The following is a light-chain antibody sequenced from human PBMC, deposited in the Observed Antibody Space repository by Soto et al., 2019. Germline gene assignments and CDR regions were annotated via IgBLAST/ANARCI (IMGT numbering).Light chain of an antibody. CDR3: NSYTNSSAVV. J-gene: IGLJ2*01. CDR2: EVT. V-gene: IGLV2-14*01. Sequence: QSVLTQPASVSGSPGQWITISCAGTRDDIGAYDYVSWYQQHPGNAPKLLVYEVTNRPSGVSDRFSGSKSGNTASLTISGLQAEDEADYYCNSYTNSSAVVFGGGT. CDR1: RDDIGAYDY.